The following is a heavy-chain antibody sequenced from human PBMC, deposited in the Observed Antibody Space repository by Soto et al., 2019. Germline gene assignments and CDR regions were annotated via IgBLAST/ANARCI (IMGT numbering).Heavy chain of an antibody. J-gene: IGHJ6*02. CDR2: LSWKGVTI. CDR3: AASRAYDSSDYSGFDYGMDV. Sequence: EVQLVESGGDLVQPGRSLRLSCAASGFTFDDYAMHWVRQVPGKGLQWVSGLSWKGVTIGYAASVKGRFTISRDNAKKSLYLQMNGLRPDDTALYYCAASRAYDSSDYSGFDYGMDVWGLGTTVTVS. CDR1: GFTFDDYA. V-gene: IGHV3-9*01. D-gene: IGHD3-22*01.